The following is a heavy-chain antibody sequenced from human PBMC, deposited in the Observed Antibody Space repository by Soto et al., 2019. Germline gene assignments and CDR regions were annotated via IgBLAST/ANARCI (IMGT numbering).Heavy chain of an antibody. CDR1: GYSFTSYW. D-gene: IGHD3-10*01. V-gene: IGHV5-51*01. Sequence: GESLKISCKGSGYSFTSYWVGWVRQMPGKGLEWMGIIYPGDSDTRYSPSFQGQVAISADKSISTAYLQWSSLKASDTAMYYCASLYYYGSGSSIDDFDIQGQGTMVTVSS. CDR3: ASLYYYGSGSSIDDFDI. J-gene: IGHJ3*02. CDR2: IYPGDSDT.